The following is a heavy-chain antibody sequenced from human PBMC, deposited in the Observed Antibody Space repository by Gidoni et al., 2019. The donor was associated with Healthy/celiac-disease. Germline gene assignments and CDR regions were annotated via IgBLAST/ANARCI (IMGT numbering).Heavy chain of an antibody. CDR1: GFTFSKAW. V-gene: IGHV3-15*07. CDR3: TTGPGTSFH. Sequence: EVQLVESGGGFVKPGGSLRPSCSASGFTFSKAWMNWVRQAPGKGLEWVGRIKSKTDGETIEYAAPVKGRFTISRDDSKNTLYLQLNSLKTEDTAVYYCTTGPGTSFHWGQGTLVTVSS. CDR2: IKSKTDGETI. J-gene: IGHJ4*02. D-gene: IGHD3-10*01.